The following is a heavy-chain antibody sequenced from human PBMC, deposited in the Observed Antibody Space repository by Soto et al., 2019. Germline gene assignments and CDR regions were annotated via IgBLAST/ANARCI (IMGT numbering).Heavy chain of an antibody. CDR3: ARLPYSSSSLGFDP. CDR2: ISSSGSTI. J-gene: IGHJ5*02. Sequence: GGSLRLSCAASGFTFSDYYMSWIRQAPGKGLEWVSYISSSGSTIYYADSVKGRFTISRDNAKSISTAYLQWSSLKASDTAMYYCARLPYSSSSLGFDPWGQGTLVTVSS. D-gene: IGHD6-6*01. CDR1: GFTFSDYY. V-gene: IGHV3-11*01.